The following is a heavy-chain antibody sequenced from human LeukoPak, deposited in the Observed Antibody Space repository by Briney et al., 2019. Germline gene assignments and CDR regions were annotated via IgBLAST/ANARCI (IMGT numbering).Heavy chain of an antibody. CDR1: GYSFTSYW. CDR2: IYPGDSDT. V-gene: IGHV5-51*01. CDR3: ARRYCSGGSCSPSRN. Sequence: GESLKISCKGSGYSFTSYWIGWVRQMSGKGLEWMGIIYPGDSDTRYSPSFQGQVTISADKSISTAYLQWSSLKASDTAMYYCARRYCSGGSCSPSRNWGQGTLVTVSS. D-gene: IGHD2-15*01. J-gene: IGHJ4*02.